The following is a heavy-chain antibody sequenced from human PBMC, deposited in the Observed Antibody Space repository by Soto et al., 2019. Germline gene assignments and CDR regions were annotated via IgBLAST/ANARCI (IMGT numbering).Heavy chain of an antibody. D-gene: IGHD5-12*01. CDR2: FDPEDGET. V-gene: IGHV1-24*01. CDR3: ATPRKYSSGYDVGRGMDV. Sequence: QVPLVQSGAEVKKPGASVKVSCKVSGYTLTELSMHWVRQAPGKGLEWMGGFDPEDGETIYAQKFQGRVTMTEDTSTDTAYMELSSLRSEDTAVYYCATPRKYSSGYDVGRGMDVWGQGTTVTVSS. J-gene: IGHJ6*02. CDR1: GYTLTELS.